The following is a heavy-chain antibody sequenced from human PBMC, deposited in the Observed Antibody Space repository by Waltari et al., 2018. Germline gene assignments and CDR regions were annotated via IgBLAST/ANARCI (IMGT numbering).Heavy chain of an antibody. CDR3: AGERSSSFDY. CDR1: GFTFSSCR. J-gene: IGHJ4*02. V-gene: IGHV3-7*01. D-gene: IGHD2-2*01. Sequence: EVQLVESGGGFVQPGGSLRLSCAASGFTFSSCRMSWGGQAAGKVLEGVDKKKQDGSEKNYVDSVKGRFTMSRNNAKNSLYLQMNSLRAEDAAVYYCAGERSSSFDYWGQGTLVTVSS. CDR2: KKQDGSEK.